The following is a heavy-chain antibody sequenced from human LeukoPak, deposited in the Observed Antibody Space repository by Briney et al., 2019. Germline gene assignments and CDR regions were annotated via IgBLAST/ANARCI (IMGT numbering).Heavy chain of an antibody. Sequence: GGSLRLSCAASGFTFSSYDMHWVRQAPGKGLEWVAVIWYDGSNKYYADSVKGRFTISRDNSKNTLYLQMNSLRAEDTAVYYCAKEGIAAPIRGSWFDPWGQGTLVTVSS. D-gene: IGHD6-6*01. CDR1: GFTFSSYD. J-gene: IGHJ5*02. CDR2: IWYDGSNK. CDR3: AKEGIAAPIRGSWFDP. V-gene: IGHV3-33*06.